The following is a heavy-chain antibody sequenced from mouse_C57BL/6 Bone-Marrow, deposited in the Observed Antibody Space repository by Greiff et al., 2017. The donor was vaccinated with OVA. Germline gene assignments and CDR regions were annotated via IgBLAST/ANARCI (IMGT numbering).Heavy chain of an antibody. CDR1: GYAFSSSW. V-gene: IGHV1-82*01. Sequence: QVQLQQSGPELVKPGASVKISCKASGYAFSSSWMNWVKQRPGTGLEWIGRIYPGDGDTNYNGKFKGKATLTADKSSSTAYMQLSSLTSEDSAVYFCARSLTGTVYAMDYWGQGTSVTVSS. D-gene: IGHD4-1*01. CDR3: ARSLTGTVYAMDY. J-gene: IGHJ4*01. CDR2: IYPGDGDT.